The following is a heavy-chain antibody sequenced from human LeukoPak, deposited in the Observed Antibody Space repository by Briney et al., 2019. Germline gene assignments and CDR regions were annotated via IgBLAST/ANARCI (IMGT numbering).Heavy chain of an antibody. D-gene: IGHD6-19*01. Sequence: ASVKVSCKASGYTFTSYGISWVRQAPGQGLEWMGWISGYNGNTNYAQQKLQGRVTMTTDTSTSTAYMELRSLRSDDTAVYYCARDLKRGYSSGRYSWGTGSSNAYWGQGTLVTVSS. CDR2: ISGYNGNT. J-gene: IGHJ4*02. CDR1: GYTFTSYG. CDR3: ARDLKRGYSSGRYSWGTGSSNAY. V-gene: IGHV1-18*01.